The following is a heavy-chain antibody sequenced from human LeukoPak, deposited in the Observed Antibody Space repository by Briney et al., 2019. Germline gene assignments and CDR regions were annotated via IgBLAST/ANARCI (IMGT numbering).Heavy chain of an antibody. V-gene: IGHV4-59*01. Sequence: HPSETLSLTCTVSGGSISSYYWSWIRQPPGKGLEWIGYIYYSGSTNYNPSLKSRVTISVDTSKNQFSLKLSSVTAADTAVYYCARVGGLWSRYFDYWGQGTLVTVSS. J-gene: IGHJ4*02. CDR1: GGSISSYY. CDR2: IYYSGST. CDR3: ARVGGLWSRYFDY. D-gene: IGHD3-10*01.